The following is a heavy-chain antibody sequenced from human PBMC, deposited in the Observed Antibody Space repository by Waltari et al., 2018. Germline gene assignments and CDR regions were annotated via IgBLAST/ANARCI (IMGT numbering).Heavy chain of an antibody. CDR1: GFPFGSYG. J-gene: IGHJ5*02. Sequence: QVQLVESGGGVVQPGGSLRLSCAASGFPFGSYGFTGVRQAPGKGLEWVAFILSDGSNKFYAASVKGRFTISRDNSKNTLYLQVNSLRAEDTAVYYCAKDRRIVGVPGGGFDPWGQGTLVTVSS. D-gene: IGHD1-26*01. CDR2: ILSDGSNK. V-gene: IGHV3-30*02. CDR3: AKDRRIVGVPGGGFDP.